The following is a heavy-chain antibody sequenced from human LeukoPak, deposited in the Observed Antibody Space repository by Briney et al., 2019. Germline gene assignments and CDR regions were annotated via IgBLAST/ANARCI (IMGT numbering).Heavy chain of an antibody. CDR1: GDAISSGGYY. CDR2: IYYSGST. V-gene: IGHV4-31*02. D-gene: IGHD2-21*02. Sequence: SETLSLTCTVSGDAISSGGYYWGGICQHQGKGLEWIGYIYYSGSTYYNPSLKSRVTISVDTSKNQFSPKLSYVTAADTAVYYCAREAFAYCGGDCYYNWFDPWGQGTLVTVSS. CDR3: AREAFAYCGGDCYYNWFDP. J-gene: IGHJ5*02.